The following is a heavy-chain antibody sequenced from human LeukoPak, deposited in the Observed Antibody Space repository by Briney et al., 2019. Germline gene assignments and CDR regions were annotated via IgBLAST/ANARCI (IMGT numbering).Heavy chain of an antibody. Sequence: GGSLRLSCAASGFTFSDYYMSWIRQAPGKGLEWVSYISSSGSIIYYADSVKGRFTISRDNAKNSLFLQMNSLRAEDTAVYYCARGKCEAANYCSGLRPSWGQGTLVTVSS. CDR3: ARGKCEAANYCSGLRPS. D-gene: IGHD2-15*01. CDR1: GFTFSDYY. V-gene: IGHV3-11*04. CDR2: ISSSGSII. J-gene: IGHJ4*02.